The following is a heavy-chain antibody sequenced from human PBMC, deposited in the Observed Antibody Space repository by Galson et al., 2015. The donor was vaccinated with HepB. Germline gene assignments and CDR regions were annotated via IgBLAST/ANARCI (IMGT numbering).Heavy chain of an antibody. CDR1: GYTFTSYY. CDR2: INPSGGST. Sequence: SVKVSCKASGYTFTSYYMHWVRQAPGQGLEWMGIINPSGGSTSYAQKFQGRVTMTRDTSTSTVYMELSSLRSEDTAVYYCTTVLYYYDSSGYYFDYWGQGTLVTVSS. CDR3: TTVLYYYDSSGYYFDY. J-gene: IGHJ4*02. V-gene: IGHV1-46*01. D-gene: IGHD3-22*01.